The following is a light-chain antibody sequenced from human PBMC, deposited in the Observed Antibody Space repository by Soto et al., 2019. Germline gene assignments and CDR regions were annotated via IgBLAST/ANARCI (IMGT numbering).Light chain of an antibody. CDR1: QSVSSSY. Sequence: EIVLTQSPGTLSLSPGERATLSCRASQSVSSSYLAWYQQKPGQAPRRLIYGASSRATGIPDRFSGSGSVTDFTLTISRLEPGDFAVYYCQQYGSSRWTFGQGTKVESK. CDR2: GAS. J-gene: IGKJ1*01. V-gene: IGKV3-20*01. CDR3: QQYGSSRWT.